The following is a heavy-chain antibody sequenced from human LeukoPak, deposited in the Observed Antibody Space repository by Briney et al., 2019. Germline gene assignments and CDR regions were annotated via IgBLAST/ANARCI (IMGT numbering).Heavy chain of an antibody. CDR1: GGSFSGYY. D-gene: IGHD4-17*01. V-gene: IGHV4-34*01. J-gene: IGHJ5*02. CDR2: INHSGST. Sequence: PSETRSLTCAVYGGSFSGYYCSWIRQPLGKGREWIGEINHSGSTNYNPCLKSRVSISVDTSKNQFSLKLRSVNAADTAVYYCASIRRGDYSYLNYHWGQGTLVTVSS. CDR3: ASIRRGDYSYLNYH.